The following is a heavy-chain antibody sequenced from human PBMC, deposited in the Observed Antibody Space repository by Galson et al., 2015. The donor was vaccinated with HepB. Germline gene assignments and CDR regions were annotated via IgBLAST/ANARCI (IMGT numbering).Heavy chain of an antibody. CDR1: GFTLSAYW. V-gene: IGHV3-7*01. CDR3: ARDTANNGFDY. Sequence: SLRLSCAGSGFTLSAYWMGWVRQPPGKGLEWVANIMRDGSGKYYVDSLKDRFTISRDNAEKSLYLQMNSLRAEDTAVYYCARDTANNGFDYLGQGTLVTVSS. J-gene: IGHJ4*02. D-gene: IGHD5-18*01. CDR2: IMRDGSGK.